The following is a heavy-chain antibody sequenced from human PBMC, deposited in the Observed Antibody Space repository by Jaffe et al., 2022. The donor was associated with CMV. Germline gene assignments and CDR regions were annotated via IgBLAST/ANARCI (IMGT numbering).Heavy chain of an antibody. V-gene: IGHV4-34*01. CDR3: AREGASHYYDSSGYYWAY. J-gene: IGHJ4*02. D-gene: IGHD3-22*01. CDR2: INHSGST. Sequence: QVQLQQWGAGLLKPSETLSLTCAVYGGSFSGYYWSWIRQPPGKGLEWIGEINHSGSTNYNPSLKSRVTISVDTSKNQFSLKLSSVTAADTAVYYCAREGASHYYDSSGYYWAYWGQGTLVTVSS. CDR1: GGSFSGYY.